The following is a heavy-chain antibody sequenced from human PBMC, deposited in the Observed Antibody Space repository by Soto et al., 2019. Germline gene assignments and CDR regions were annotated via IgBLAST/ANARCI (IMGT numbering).Heavy chain of an antibody. D-gene: IGHD3-22*01. V-gene: IGHV4-30-4*01. CDR1: GESLNNYY. CDR3: ARTYYYDSSGYGFDP. Sequence: PSETLSLTCTVSGESLNNYYWSWIRQPPGKGLEWIGYIYYSGSTYYNPSLKSRVTISVDTSKNQFSLKLSSVTAADTAVYYCARTYYYDSSGYGFDPWGQGTLVTVSS. J-gene: IGHJ5*02. CDR2: IYYSGST.